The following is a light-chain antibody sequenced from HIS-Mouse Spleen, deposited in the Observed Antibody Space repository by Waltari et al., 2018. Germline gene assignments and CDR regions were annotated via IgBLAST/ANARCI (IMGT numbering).Light chain of an antibody. CDR2: QDS. J-gene: IGLJ2*01. CDR1: KLGDKY. V-gene: IGLV3-1*01. CDR3: QAWDSSVV. Sequence: SYELTQPPSVSVSPGQTASITCPGDKLGDKYAAWYQQKPGQSPVLVIYQDSKRPSGIPERFSGSNSGNTATLTISGTQAMDEADYYCQAWDSSVVFGGGTKLTVL.